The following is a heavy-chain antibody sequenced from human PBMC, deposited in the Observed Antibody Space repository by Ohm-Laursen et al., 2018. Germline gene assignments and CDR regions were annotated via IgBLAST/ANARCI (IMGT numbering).Heavy chain of an antibody. J-gene: IGHJ4*02. V-gene: IGHV1-18*01. CDR3: ACRSSSSGFDY. CDR2: ISTYDGKT. Sequence: GASVKVSCKTSGYSFIDYYIHWVRQAPGQGLEWMGWISTYDGKTQFGQKFQGRVTMNTDMSTSTAYMELSSLRSEDTAVYYCACRSSSSGFDYWGQGTLVTVSS. D-gene: IGHD6-6*01. CDR1: GYSFIDYY.